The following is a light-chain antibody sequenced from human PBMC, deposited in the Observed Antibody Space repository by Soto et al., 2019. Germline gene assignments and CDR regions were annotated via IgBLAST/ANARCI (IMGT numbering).Light chain of an antibody. CDR1: SSDVCAYNF. V-gene: IGLV2-14*01. Sequence: QSVLTQHASVSGSPGQSITISCTGTSSDVCAYNFVTWYQHHPGRAPKVIIYEVTIRPSGVSNRFSGSKSGNTASLTISGLQAEDEADYYCTSYTTSAPYVFGSGTKVTVL. CDR2: EVT. CDR3: TSYTTSAPYV. J-gene: IGLJ1*01.